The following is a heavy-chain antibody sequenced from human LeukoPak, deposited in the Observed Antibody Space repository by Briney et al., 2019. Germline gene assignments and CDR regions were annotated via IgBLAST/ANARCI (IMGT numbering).Heavy chain of an antibody. CDR3: ARAQPIGATYSFDF. Sequence: PGGSLRLSCAASGFTFSDHYMDWVRQAPGKGLEWVGRSRDKAHSYTTEYATSVKGRFTISRDETKNSLYLQMNSLRTEDTAVYYCARAQPIGATYSFDFWGQGILVSVSS. J-gene: IGHJ4*02. V-gene: IGHV3-72*01. CDR1: GFTFSDHY. CDR2: SRDKAHSYTT. D-gene: IGHD1-14*01.